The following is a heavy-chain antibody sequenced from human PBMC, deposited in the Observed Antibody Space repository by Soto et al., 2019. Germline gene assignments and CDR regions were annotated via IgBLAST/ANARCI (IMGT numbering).Heavy chain of an antibody. V-gene: IGHV3-11*01. Sequence: QVQLVESGGDLVKPGGSLRLSCAASGFTFSNYYMSWIRQAPGKGLEWVAYIRGSGSDIYYADSVRGRFTISRDNAKNSLFLQMDSLRAEDTAMYYCARLPRGPWNFDLWGRGTLVTVSS. CDR1: GFTFSNYY. D-gene: IGHD3-10*01. J-gene: IGHJ2*01. CDR2: IRGSGSDI. CDR3: ARLPRGPWNFDL.